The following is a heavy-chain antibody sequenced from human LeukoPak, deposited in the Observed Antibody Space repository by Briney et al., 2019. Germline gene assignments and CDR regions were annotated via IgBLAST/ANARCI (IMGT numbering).Heavy chain of an antibody. J-gene: IGHJ4*02. CDR1: GFTFSSYA. CDR3: ASTNSLDN. V-gene: IGHV3-23*01. Sequence: GGSLRLSCEASGFTFSSYAMAWVRQAPGKGLEWVSSITIGGGRTYYADSVKGRFTIPRDNSKNTLSLQMSSLRAEDTAVYYCASTNSLDNWGQGTPVTVSS. D-gene: IGHD2-8*01. CDR2: ITIGGGRT.